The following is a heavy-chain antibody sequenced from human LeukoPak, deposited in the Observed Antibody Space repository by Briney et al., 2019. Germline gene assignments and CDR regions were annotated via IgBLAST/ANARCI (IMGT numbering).Heavy chain of an antibody. V-gene: IGHV4-39*01. CDR2: IYYSGST. D-gene: IGHD3-22*01. J-gene: IGHJ6*03. Sequence: SETLSLTCTVSGGSISSSSYFWGWIRQPPGKGLEWIGSIYYSGSTYYNPSLKSRVTISVDTVKNQFSLKLSSVTAADTAVYYCARLSYDSSYYMDVWGKGTTVTVSS. CDR1: GGSISSSSYF. CDR3: ARLSYDSSYYMDV.